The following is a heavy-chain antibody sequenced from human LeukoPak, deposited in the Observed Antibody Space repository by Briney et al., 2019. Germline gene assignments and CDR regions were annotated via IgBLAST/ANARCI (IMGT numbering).Heavy chain of an antibody. CDR3: ARGTSGSYYYYYMDV. CDR1: GYTFTSYG. CDR2: INPNSGGT. Sequence: ASVKVSCKASGYTFTSYGISWVRQAPGQGLEWMGWINPNSGGTNYAQKFQGRVTMTRDTSISTAYMELSRLRSDDTAVYCCARGTSGSYYYYYMDVWGKGTTVTVSS. D-gene: IGHD1-26*01. J-gene: IGHJ6*03. V-gene: IGHV1-2*02.